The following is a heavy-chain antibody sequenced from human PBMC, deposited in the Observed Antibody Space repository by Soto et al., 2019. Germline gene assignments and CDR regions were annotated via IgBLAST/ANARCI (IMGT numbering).Heavy chain of an antibody. CDR2: IYCSGST. CDR1: GGSISSSSYY. CDR3: ATQEVGGTYVYTFDP. V-gene: IGHV4-39*02. Sequence: QLQLQESGPGLVKPSETLSLTCTVSGGSISSSSYYWGWIRQPPGKGLEWIGSIYCSGSTYYNPSRKSRVTISVDTSKNHFSLKLSSVTAADTAVYYCATQEVGGTYVYTFDPWGQGTLVTVSS. J-gene: IGHJ5*02. D-gene: IGHD1-26*01.